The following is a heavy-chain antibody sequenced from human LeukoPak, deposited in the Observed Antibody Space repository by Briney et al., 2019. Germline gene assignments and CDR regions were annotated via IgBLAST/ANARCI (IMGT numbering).Heavy chain of an antibody. J-gene: IGHJ4*02. V-gene: IGHV3-73*01. CDR3: TSLSDRWPDC. Sequence: PGGSLRLSCAASGFTFSGSAMHWVRQASGKGLEWVGRIRSKANSYATAYAASVKGRFTISRDDSKNTAYLQMNSLKTEDTAVYYCTSLSDRWPDCWGQGTLVTVSS. D-gene: IGHD5-24*01. CDR2: IRSKANSYAT. CDR1: GFTFSGSA.